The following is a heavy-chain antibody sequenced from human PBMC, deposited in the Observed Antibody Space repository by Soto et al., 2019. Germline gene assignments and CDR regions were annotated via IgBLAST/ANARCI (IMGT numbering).Heavy chain of an antibody. CDR3: ARDTARDKVRIYYGMNV. V-gene: IGHV3-33*01. CDR2: IWYDGSNK. CDR1: GFTFSSYG. D-gene: IGHD3-10*01. Sequence: QVQLVESGGGVVQPGRSLRLSCAASGFTFSSYGMHWVRQAPGKGLEWVAVIWYDGSNKYYADSVKGRFTISRDNSKNTLYLQMNSLRAEDTAVYYCARDTARDKVRIYYGMNVWGQWTTVTVSS. J-gene: IGHJ6*02.